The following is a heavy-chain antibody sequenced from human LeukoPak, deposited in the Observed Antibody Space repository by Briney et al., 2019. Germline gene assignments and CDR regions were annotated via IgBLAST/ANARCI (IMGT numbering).Heavy chain of an antibody. CDR1: GFTFSGYN. CDR3: ARSVTMIVDWFDP. CDR2: ISGNSDTI. J-gene: IGHJ5*02. D-gene: IGHD3-22*01. Sequence: GGSLRLSCAASGFTFSGYNMNWVRQAPGRGLEWVSDISGNSDTINYADSVKGRFTVSRDNAKNSLYLQMNSLRAEDTAVYYCARSVTMIVDWFDPWGQGTLVTVSS. V-gene: IGHV3-48*04.